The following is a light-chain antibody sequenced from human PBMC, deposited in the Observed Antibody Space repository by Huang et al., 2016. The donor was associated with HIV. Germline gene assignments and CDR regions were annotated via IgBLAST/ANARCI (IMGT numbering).Light chain of an antibody. CDR2: AAS. J-gene: IGKJ1*01. CDR3: QQSFNIPRT. Sequence: DIQMTQSPPSLSASVGDRVTFTCRASQNITRSLNWYQQKQGRAPKLVFYAASTLEIGVPSRFSGSGSGSHFTLSIKNLQPEDFATYYCQQSFNIPRTFG. V-gene: IGKV1-39*01. CDR1: QNITRS.